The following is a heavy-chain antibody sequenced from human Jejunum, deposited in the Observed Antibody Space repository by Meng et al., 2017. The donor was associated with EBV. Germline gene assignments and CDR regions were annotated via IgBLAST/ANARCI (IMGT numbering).Heavy chain of an antibody. J-gene: IGHJ4*02. CDR3: ARKYGGDY. D-gene: IGHD2-2*01. Sequence: EVQLVESGGGLIQPGGSLRLSCAASGFTVSSSYMGWVRQAPGKGLEWVSVIYGDGRTYYADSVKGRFTISRDSSKNTIYLQMNSLRVDDTALYYCARKYGGDYWGQGTLVTVSS. CDR2: IYGDGRT. CDR1: GFTVSSSY. V-gene: IGHV3-53*01.